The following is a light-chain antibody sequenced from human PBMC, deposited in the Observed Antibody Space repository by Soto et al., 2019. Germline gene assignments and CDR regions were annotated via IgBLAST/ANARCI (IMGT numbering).Light chain of an antibody. Sequence: QSVLTQPRSVSGSPGQSVTISCTGTSTDVGAYNYVSWYQQHPGKAPKFMIFDVSQRPSGVPDRFSGSKSGDTASLTISGLQAEDEADYYCCSYAGSYTFVFGTGTKLTVL. CDR1: STDVGAYNY. V-gene: IGLV2-11*01. J-gene: IGLJ1*01. CDR2: DVS. CDR3: CSYAGSYTFV.